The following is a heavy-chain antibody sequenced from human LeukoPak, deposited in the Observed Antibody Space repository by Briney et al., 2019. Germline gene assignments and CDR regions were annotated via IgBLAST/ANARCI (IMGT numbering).Heavy chain of an antibody. CDR1: GFTVSSNY. J-gene: IGHJ4*02. D-gene: IGHD3-22*01. Sequence: PGGSLRLSCAASGFTVSSNYMSWVRQAPGKGLEWVSVIYSGGSTYYADSVKGRFTISRDNSKNTLYLQMNSLRAEDTAVYYCARGWYYYDSSGYGYWGQGTLVTVSS. CDR2: IYSGGST. V-gene: IGHV3-66*01. CDR3: ARGWYYYDSSGYGY.